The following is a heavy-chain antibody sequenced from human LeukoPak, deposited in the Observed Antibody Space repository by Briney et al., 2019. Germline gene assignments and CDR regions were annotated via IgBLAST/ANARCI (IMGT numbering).Heavy chain of an antibody. Sequence: GGSLTLSCAPSGFTLSSFWMSWVRQAPGGGLEGVTNIKQDGSKKYYVDSVEGRFTISRDNAKNSLYLQMDSLRVDATAVYYCTRVFVGYDVSDYWGQGTLVTVSS. V-gene: IGHV3-7*03. D-gene: IGHD3-3*01. CDR2: IKQDGSKK. CDR1: GFTLSSFW. CDR3: TRVFVGYDVSDY. J-gene: IGHJ4*02.